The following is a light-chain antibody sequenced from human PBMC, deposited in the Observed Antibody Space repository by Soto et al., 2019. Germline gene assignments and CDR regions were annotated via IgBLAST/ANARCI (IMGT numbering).Light chain of an antibody. CDR2: DVS. J-gene: IGLJ2*01. CDR1: SSDVGGYDY. V-gene: IGLV2-14*03. Sequence: QSVLTQPASVSGSPGQSITISCTGTSSDVGGYDYVSWYQHHPGKAPKLMIYDVSNRPSGVSNRFSGSKSGNTASLTISGLQAADEADYYCSSYTSSSSVVFSGGTKVTVL. CDR3: SSYTSSSSVV.